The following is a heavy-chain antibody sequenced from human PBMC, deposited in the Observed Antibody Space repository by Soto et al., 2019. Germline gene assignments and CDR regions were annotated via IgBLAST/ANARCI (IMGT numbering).Heavy chain of an antibody. CDR3: ASDIVLMVYAPRGWFDP. V-gene: IGHV4-31*03. Sequence: SETLSLTCTVSGGSISSGGYYWSWIRQHPGKGLEWIGYIYYSGSTYYNPSLKSRVTISVDTSKNQFSLKLSSVTAADTAVYYCASDIVLMVYAPRGWFDPWGQGTLVTVSS. J-gene: IGHJ5*02. CDR1: GGSISSGGYY. CDR2: IYYSGST. D-gene: IGHD2-8*01.